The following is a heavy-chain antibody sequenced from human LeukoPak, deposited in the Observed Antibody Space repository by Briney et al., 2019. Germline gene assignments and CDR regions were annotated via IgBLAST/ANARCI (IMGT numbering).Heavy chain of an antibody. J-gene: IGHJ6*03. CDR1: GYTFTSYG. CDR3: ARVGAARRGYYYYYYYMDV. V-gene: IGHV1-18*01. Sequence: GASVKVSCKASGYTFTSYGISWVRQAPGQGLEWMGWISAYNGNTNYAQKLQGRVTMTTDTSTSTAYMELRSLRSDDTAVYYCARVGAARRGYYYYYYYMDVWGKGTTVTVSS. D-gene: IGHD6-6*01. CDR2: ISAYNGNT.